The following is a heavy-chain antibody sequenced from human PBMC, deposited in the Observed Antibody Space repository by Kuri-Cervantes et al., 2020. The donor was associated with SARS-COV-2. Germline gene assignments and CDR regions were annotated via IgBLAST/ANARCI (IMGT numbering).Heavy chain of an antibody. D-gene: IGHD2-2*02. J-gene: IGHJ6*02. CDR3: ARGYSSSTSCYTDYYYGMDV. V-gene: IGHV3-30*19. CDR1: EFTFSSYA. Sequence: LSLTCAVSEFTFSSYAMHWVRQAPGKGLEWVAVIWYDGSNKYYADSVKGRFTISRDNSKNTLYLQMNSLRAEDTAVYYCARGYSSSTSCYTDYYYGMDVWGQGTTVTVSS. CDR2: IWYDGSNK.